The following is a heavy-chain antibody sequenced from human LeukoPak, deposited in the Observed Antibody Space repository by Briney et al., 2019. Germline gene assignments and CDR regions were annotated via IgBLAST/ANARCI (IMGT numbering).Heavy chain of an antibody. Sequence: PSETLSLTCIVSGASITTYDSSWFRQPPGKGPEWIGNIYHAGGANYNPSLKSRVTISVDTSKNQFSLRLTSVTAADTAIYYCAKSAGSKNAFDIWGQGTMVTVSS. CDR3: AKSAGSKNAFDI. CDR1: GASITTYD. V-gene: IGHV4-59*01. CDR2: IYHAGGA. J-gene: IGHJ3*02.